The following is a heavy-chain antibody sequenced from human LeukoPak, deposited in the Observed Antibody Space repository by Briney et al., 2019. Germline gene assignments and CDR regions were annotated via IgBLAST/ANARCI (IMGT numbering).Heavy chain of an antibody. V-gene: IGHV4-59*08. CDR2: IYYSGST. Sequence: SETLSLTCTVSGGSISSYYWSWIRQPPGKGLEWIGYIYYSGSTNYNPSLKSRVTISVDTSKNQFSLKLSSVTAADTAVYYCARPHYDFWSGYKFDYWGQGTLVTVSS. CDR3: ARPHYDFWSGYKFDY. J-gene: IGHJ4*02. CDR1: GGSISSYY. D-gene: IGHD3-3*01.